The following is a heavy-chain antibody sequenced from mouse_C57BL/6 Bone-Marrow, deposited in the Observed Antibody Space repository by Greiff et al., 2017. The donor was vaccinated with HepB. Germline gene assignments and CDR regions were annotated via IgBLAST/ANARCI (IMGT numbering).Heavy chain of an antibody. V-gene: IGHV2-9*01. D-gene: IGHD1-1*01. CDR2: IWGGGST. CDR1: GFSLTSYG. Sequence: VKVVESGPGLVAPSQSLSITCTVSGFSLTSYGVDWVRQPPGKGLEWLGVIWGGGSTNYNSALMSRLSISKDNSKSQVFLKMNSLQTDDTAMYYCAKRYYGSSYGGYFDVWGTGTTVTVSS. J-gene: IGHJ1*03. CDR3: AKRYYGSSYGGYFDV.